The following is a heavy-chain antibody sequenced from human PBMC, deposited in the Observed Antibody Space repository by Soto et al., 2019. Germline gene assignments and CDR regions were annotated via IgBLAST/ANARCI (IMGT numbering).Heavy chain of an antibody. CDR1: GGSISSYY. CDR2: IYYSGST. J-gene: IGHJ6*02. D-gene: IGHD2-15*01. Sequence: NPSETLSLTCTVSGGSISSYYWGWIRQPPGKGLEWIGYIYYSGSTNYNPSLKSRVTISVDTSKNQFSLKLSSVTAADTAVYYCARDRRYCSGGSCHYGMDVWGQGTTVTVSS. V-gene: IGHV4-59*01. CDR3: ARDRRYCSGGSCHYGMDV.